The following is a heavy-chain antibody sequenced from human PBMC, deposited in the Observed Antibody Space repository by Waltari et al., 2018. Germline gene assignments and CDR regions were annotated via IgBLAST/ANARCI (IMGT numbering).Heavy chain of an antibody. D-gene: IGHD6-13*01. Sequence: QVQLQESAPGLVKPSETLSITCTVSGGSISSDYWSWTRQPARKGLEWIGRIYTSGSTNYNPSLKSRVTMSVDTSKNQFSLKLSSVTAADTAVYYCARLAAAAPEGGYYYYYYMDVWGKGTTVTVSS. CDR2: IYTSGST. CDR3: ARLAAAAPEGGYYYYYYMDV. V-gene: IGHV4-4*07. CDR1: GGSISSDY. J-gene: IGHJ6*03.